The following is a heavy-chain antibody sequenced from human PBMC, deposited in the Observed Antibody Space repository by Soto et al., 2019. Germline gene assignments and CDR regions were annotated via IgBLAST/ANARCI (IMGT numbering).Heavy chain of an antibody. CDR1: GFTFSSYE. V-gene: IGHV3-48*03. J-gene: IGHJ6*02. Sequence: EVQLVESGGGLVQPGGSLRLSCAASGFTFSSYEMNWVRQAPGKGLEWVSYISSSGSTIYYAYSVKGRFTISRDNAKNSLYLQMNSLRAEDTGVYYCARDYSPYTYDYVWGSYRLGGMEVWGQGTTVTVSS. CDR3: ARDYSPYTYDYVWGSYRLGGMEV. D-gene: IGHD3-16*02. CDR2: ISSSGSTI.